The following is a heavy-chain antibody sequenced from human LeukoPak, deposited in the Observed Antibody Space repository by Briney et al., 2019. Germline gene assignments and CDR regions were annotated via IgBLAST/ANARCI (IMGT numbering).Heavy chain of an antibody. CDR2: ISGSGGGT. CDR1: GFTVSTSA. Sequence: GGSLRLSCAAAGFTVSTSAMSWVRRAPGKGLEWVSGISGSGGGTYYADSVKGRFSISRDISKNTLYLQMNSLRAEDTAVYYCAELGITMIGGVWGKGTTVTISS. J-gene: IGHJ6*04. V-gene: IGHV3-23*01. CDR3: AELGITMIGGV. D-gene: IGHD3-10*02.